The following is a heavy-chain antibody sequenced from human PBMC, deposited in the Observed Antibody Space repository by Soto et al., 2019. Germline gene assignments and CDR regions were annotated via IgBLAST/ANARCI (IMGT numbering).Heavy chain of an antibody. V-gene: IGHV3-30-3*01. CDR3: AIITTSGGGDAFDI. CDR2: ILSDEINK. Sequence: QVQLVESGGGVVQPGRSLRLSCAASGFTFSNYAMHWVRQAPGKGLEWVAAILSDEINKYSADSVKGRFTISRDNSTHTLYLQMNRLRPADTAVYYCAIITTSGGGDAFDIWGQGTMLTFSS. J-gene: IGHJ3*02. D-gene: IGHD2-8*02. CDR1: GFTFSNYA.